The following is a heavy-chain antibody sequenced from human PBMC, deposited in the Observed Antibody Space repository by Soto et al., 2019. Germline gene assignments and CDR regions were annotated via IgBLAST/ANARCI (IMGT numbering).Heavy chain of an antibody. CDR1: GFTFSSYA. Sequence: EVQLLESGGGLVQPGGSLRLSCAASGFTFSSYATNWVRQAPAKGLEWVSVISGSGDSTYYADSVKGRFTISRDNSKNTLYLQMNSLRAEDTAVNYCASRSSGWYFNYSGQGTLITVSS. D-gene: IGHD6-19*01. V-gene: IGHV3-23*01. CDR3: ASRSSGWYFNY. J-gene: IGHJ4*02. CDR2: ISGSGDST.